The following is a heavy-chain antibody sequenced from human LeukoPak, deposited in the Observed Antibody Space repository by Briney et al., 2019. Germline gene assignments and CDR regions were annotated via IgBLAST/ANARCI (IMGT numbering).Heavy chain of an antibody. CDR3: ARLSGDYDSSGYGGPFDI. Sequence: PGGSLRLSCAASGFTFDDYGMSWVRQAPGKGLGWVSGINWNGGSTGYADSVKGRFTISRDNAKNSLYLQMNSLRVEDTALYYCARLSGDYDSSGYGGPFDIWGQGTMVTVSP. V-gene: IGHV3-20*04. J-gene: IGHJ3*02. CDR2: INWNGGST. D-gene: IGHD3-22*01. CDR1: GFTFDDYG.